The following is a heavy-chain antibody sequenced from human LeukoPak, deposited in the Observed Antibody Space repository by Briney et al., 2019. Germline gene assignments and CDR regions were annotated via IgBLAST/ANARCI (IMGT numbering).Heavy chain of an antibody. V-gene: IGHV3-49*04. J-gene: IGHJ4*02. Sequence: GGSLRLSCTASGFTFRDYAMSWVRQAPGKGVEWVGFIRSKASGGTTEYTASVKGRFTISRDDSKSIAYLQMNSLITEDTAIYYCTRGYSIDYWGQGTQVAVSS. CDR2: IRSKASGGTT. CDR3: TRGYSIDY. CDR1: GFTFRDYA. D-gene: IGHD4-11*01.